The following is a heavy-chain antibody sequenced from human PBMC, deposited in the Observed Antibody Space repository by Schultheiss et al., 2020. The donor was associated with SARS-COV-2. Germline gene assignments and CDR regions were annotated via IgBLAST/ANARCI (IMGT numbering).Heavy chain of an antibody. J-gene: IGHJ4*02. CDR3: ARPLIPWGLPNPSFDY. Sequence: GESLKISCKASGYRFTSYWIAWVRQMPGKGLEWVGLIYPADSETTYSPSFQGQVTISVDKSIDTAYLQWSSLKASDTAIYYCARPLIPWGLPNPSFDYWGQGTLVTVSS. D-gene: IGHD7-27*01. CDR1: GYRFTSYW. CDR2: IYPADSET. V-gene: IGHV5-51*01.